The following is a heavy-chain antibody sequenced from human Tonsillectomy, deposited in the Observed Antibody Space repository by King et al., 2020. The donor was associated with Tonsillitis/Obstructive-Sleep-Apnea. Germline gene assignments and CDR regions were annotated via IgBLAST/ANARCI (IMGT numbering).Heavy chain of an antibody. Sequence: VQLVEAGGGVVQPGRSLRLSCATSGFNLSSYAMHWVRQAPGKGLEGVAVVSYDGSYKYYVDSVKGRFTISRDNSKKTLYLQMNSLRAEDTAMYYCAKYSSRGPIGWDFDDWGPGTLVTVSS. CDR2: VSYDGSYK. J-gene: IGHJ4*02. CDR1: GFNLSSYA. V-gene: IGHV3-30*18. D-gene: IGHD6-13*01. CDR3: AKYSSRGPIGWDFDD.